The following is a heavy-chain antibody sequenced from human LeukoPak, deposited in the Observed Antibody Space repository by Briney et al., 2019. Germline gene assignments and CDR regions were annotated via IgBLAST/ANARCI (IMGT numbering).Heavy chain of an antibody. J-gene: IGHJ1*01. Sequence: ASVKVSCKASGYTFTSYGISRVRQAPGQGLEWMGWISAYNGNTNYAQKLQGRVTMTTDTSTSTAYMELRSLRSDDTAVYYCARAASTVAGTRYFQHWGQGTLVTVSS. CDR2: ISAYNGNT. CDR3: ARAASTVAGTRYFQH. V-gene: IGHV1-18*01. CDR1: GYTFTSYG. D-gene: IGHD6-19*01.